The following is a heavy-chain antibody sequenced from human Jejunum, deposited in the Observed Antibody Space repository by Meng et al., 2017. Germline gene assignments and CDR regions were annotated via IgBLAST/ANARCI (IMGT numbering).Heavy chain of an antibody. CDR3: ARHCGYRSGCHQYFDY. V-gene: IGHV4-39*01. CDR2: ISYSATT. D-gene: IGHD6-19*01. Sequence: QLQVQESAPGLVKASETLYLTWTVSGDSVNSNSGYWGWIRQSPGKGLEWIGTISYSATTYYNPSLKTRVTISVDTSKNQVSLNLGSVTAADTGIYHCARHCGYRSGCHQYFDYWGQGTLVTVSS. CDR1: GDSVNSNSGY. J-gene: IGHJ4*02.